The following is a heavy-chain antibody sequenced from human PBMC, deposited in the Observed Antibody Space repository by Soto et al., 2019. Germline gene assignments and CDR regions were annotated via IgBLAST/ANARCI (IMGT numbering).Heavy chain of an antibody. V-gene: IGHV4-59*01. CDR2: IYYSGST. CDR3: ARAGYYYDSSGSGGAFDI. J-gene: IGHJ3*02. D-gene: IGHD3-22*01. Sequence: SSETLSLTCTVSGGSISSYYWSWIRQPPGKGLEWIGYIYYSGSTNYNPSLKSRVTISVDTSKNQFSLKLSSVTAADTAVYYCARAGYYYDSSGSGGAFDIWGQGTMVTVSS. CDR1: GGSISSYY.